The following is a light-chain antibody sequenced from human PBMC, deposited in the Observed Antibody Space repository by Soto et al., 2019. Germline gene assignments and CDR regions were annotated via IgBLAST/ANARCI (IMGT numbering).Light chain of an antibody. J-gene: IGLJ1*01. CDR3: SSYTSTGTPV. CDR1: STDVGGYNF. V-gene: IGLV2-14*01. CDR2: EVT. Sequence: QSVLTQPASVSGSLGQSITMSCTGTSTDVGGYNFVSWYQQHPDKAPKLLIYEVTNRPSGVSNRFSGSKSGNTASLTISGLQAEDEADYYCSSYTSTGTPVFGTGTKV.